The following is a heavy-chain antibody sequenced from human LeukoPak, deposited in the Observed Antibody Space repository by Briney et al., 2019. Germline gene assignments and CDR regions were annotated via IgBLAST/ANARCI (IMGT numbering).Heavy chain of an antibody. D-gene: IGHD6-13*01. CDR3: AKTRPLDSSSWSHGDY. J-gene: IGHJ4*02. CDR1: GFTFSSYG. CDR2: ISYDGSNK. Sequence: GGSLRLSCAASGFTFSSYGMHWVRQAPGKGLEWVAVISYDGSNKYYADSVKGRFTISRDNSKNTLYLQMNSLRAEDTAVYYCAKTRPLDSSSWSHGDYWGQGTLVTVSS. V-gene: IGHV3-30*18.